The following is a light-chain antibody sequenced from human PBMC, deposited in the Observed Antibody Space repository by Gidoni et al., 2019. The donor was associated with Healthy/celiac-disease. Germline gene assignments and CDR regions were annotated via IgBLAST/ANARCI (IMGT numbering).Light chain of an antibody. CDR3: QQYNSYSWT. Sequence: DIQMTQSPSTLSASVGDRVTITCRASQSISSWLAWYQQKPGKAPKLLIYKASSLESGVPSRFSGSGSGTEFTLTISSLQPDDFATYYCQQYNSYSWTCXQXTMVEIK. V-gene: IGKV1-5*03. J-gene: IGKJ1*01. CDR1: QSISSW. CDR2: KAS.